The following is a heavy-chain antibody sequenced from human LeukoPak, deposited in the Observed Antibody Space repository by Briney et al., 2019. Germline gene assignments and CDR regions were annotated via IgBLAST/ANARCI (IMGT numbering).Heavy chain of an antibody. CDR3: ARPDSIVGATRAFDI. J-gene: IGHJ3*02. Sequence: GGSLRLSCAASGFTFNNYGMHWVRLAPGKGLEWVALISYDGSNKYYADSVKGRLTISRDNSKNTLYLQMNSLRAEDTAVYYCARPDSIVGATRAFDIWGRGTMVTVSS. V-gene: IGHV3-30*03. CDR2: ISYDGSNK. CDR1: GFTFNNYG. D-gene: IGHD1-26*01.